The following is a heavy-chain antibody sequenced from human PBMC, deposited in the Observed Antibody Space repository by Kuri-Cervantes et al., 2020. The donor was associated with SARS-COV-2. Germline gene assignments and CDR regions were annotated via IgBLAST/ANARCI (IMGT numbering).Heavy chain of an antibody. V-gene: IGHV4-4*07. CDR2: IYTSGST. CDR3: ARDTSRETEWLVRFPFDY. Sequence: GSLRLSCTVSGGSISSYYWSWIRQPAGKGLEWIGRIYTSGSTNYNPSLKSRVTMSVDTSKNQFSLKLSSVTAADTAVYYCARDTSRETEWLVRFPFDYWGQGTLVTVSS. D-gene: IGHD6-19*01. J-gene: IGHJ4*02. CDR1: GGSISSYY.